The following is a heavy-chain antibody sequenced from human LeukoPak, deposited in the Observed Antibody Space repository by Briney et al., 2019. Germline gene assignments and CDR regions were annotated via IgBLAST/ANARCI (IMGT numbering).Heavy chain of an antibody. J-gene: IGHJ6*02. CDR1: GGTFSSYA. CDR2: IIPILGIA. CDR3: ARAAAAQYYYYGMDV. D-gene: IGHD6-13*01. Sequence: SVKVSCKASGGTFSSYAISWVRQAPGQGLEWMGRIIPILGIANYAQKFQGRVTITADKSTSTAYMELSSLRSEDTAVYYCARAAAAQYYYYGMDVWGQGTTVTVSS. V-gene: IGHV1-69*04.